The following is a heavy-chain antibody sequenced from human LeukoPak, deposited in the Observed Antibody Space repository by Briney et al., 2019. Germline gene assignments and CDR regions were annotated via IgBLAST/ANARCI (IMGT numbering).Heavy chain of an antibody. D-gene: IGHD3/OR15-3a*01. CDR3: ATARVWTRHFDY. J-gene: IGHJ4*02. CDR1: GYTLAELS. CDR2: FDPEDGET. Sequence: GASVTVSCKVSGYTLAELSMHWVLQAPGKGLEWMGGFDPEDGETIYAQKFQGRVTMTEDTSTDTAYMELSSLRSEDTAVYYCATARVWTRHFDYWGQGTLVTVSS. V-gene: IGHV1-24*01.